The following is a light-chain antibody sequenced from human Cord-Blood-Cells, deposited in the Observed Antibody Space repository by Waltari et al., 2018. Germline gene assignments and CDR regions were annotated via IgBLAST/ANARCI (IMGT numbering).Light chain of an antibody. J-gene: IGLJ3*02. Sequence: QSALTQPASVSGSPGPSITISCTGTSSDVGSYNLVSWYQQHPGKAPKLMIYEVSKRPSGVSNRFSGSKSGNTASLTISGLQAEDEADYYCCSYAGSSTVFGGGTKLTVL. V-gene: IGLV2-23*02. CDR2: EVS. CDR3: CSYAGSSTV. CDR1: SSDVGSYNL.